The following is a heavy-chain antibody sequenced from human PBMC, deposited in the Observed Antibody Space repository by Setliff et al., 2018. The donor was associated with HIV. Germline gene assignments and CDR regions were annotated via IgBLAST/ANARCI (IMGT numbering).Heavy chain of an antibody. D-gene: IGHD2-15*01. CDR2: IYYSVNT. V-gene: IGHV4-59*08. Sequence: SETLSLTCTVSGGSSSSHYWSWIRQPPGKGLEWIGYIYYSVNTNYNPSLKGRVTISVDTSKNQFSLKLSSVTAADTAVYYCARLAREEYCRGRTCYPNWFDPWGPGTLVTVSS. J-gene: IGHJ5*02. CDR1: GGSSSSHY. CDR3: ARLAREEYCRGRTCYPNWFDP.